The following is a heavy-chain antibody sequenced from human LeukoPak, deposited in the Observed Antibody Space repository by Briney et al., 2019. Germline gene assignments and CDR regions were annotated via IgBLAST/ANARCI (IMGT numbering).Heavy chain of an antibody. Sequence: GASVKVSCKASGYTFTGYYMHWVRQAPGQGLEWMGWINPNSGGTNCAQKFLGRVTMTRDTSISTAYMELRSLRSDDTAVYYCARTKGIAVAGTIDYWGQGTLVTVSS. CDR3: ARTKGIAVAGTIDY. J-gene: IGHJ4*02. V-gene: IGHV1-2*02. D-gene: IGHD6-19*01. CDR2: INPNSGGT. CDR1: GYTFTGYY.